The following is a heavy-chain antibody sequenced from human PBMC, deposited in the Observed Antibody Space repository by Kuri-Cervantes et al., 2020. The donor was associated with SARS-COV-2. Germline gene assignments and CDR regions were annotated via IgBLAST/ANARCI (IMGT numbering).Heavy chain of an antibody. D-gene: IGHD4-17*01. Sequence: SETLSLTCTVSGGSISSYYWRWIRQPAGKGLEWIGRIYTSGSTNYNPSLKSRVTMSVDTSKNQFSLKLSSVTAADTVVYYCARGPTTTTVTKEDWVVFRWGQGTLVTVSS. CDR2: IYTSGST. CDR1: GGSISSYY. J-gene: IGHJ4*02. V-gene: IGHV4-4*07. CDR3: ARGPTTTTVTKEDWVVFR.